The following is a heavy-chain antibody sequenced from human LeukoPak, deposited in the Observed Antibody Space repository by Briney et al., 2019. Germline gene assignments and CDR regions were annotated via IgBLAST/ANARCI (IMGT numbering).Heavy chain of an antibody. CDR3: TREASGSSSSEFDF. Sequence: GGSLRLPCAASGFTLSGYEMNWVRQAPGKRLEWVSHIAIDGRTTYYGDSVNGRFTISRDRAKNSPYLQMDSLRVEDTAIYYCTREASGSSSSEFDFWGQGTLVTVSS. CDR2: IAIDGRTT. D-gene: IGHD6-6*01. J-gene: IGHJ4*02. V-gene: IGHV3-48*03. CDR1: GFTLSGYE.